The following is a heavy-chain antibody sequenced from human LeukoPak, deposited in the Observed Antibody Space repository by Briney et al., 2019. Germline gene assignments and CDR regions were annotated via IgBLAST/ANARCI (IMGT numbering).Heavy chain of an antibody. Sequence: SETLSLTCTVSGGSISSYYWSWIRQPPGKGLEWIGEINHSGSTDYNPSLKSRVTISVDTSKNQFSLKLNSVTAADTAVYYCARGQLRLSNWGQGSLVIVSS. CDR2: INHSGST. CDR3: ARGQLRLSN. J-gene: IGHJ4*02. V-gene: IGHV4-34*01. D-gene: IGHD6-25*01. CDR1: GGSISSYY.